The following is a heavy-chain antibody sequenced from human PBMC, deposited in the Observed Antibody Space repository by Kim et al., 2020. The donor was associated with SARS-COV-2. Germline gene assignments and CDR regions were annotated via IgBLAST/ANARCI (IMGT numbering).Heavy chain of an antibody. J-gene: IGHJ4*02. D-gene: IGHD5-18*01. CDR3: AKDLSEVGYSYGPFDY. CDR2: ISWNSGSI. V-gene: IGHV3-9*01. CDR1: GFTFDDYA. Sequence: GGSLRLSCAASGFTFDDYAMHWVRQAPGKGLEWVSGISWNSGSIGYADSVKGRFTISRDNAKNSLYLQMNSLRAEDTALYYCAKDLSEVGYSYGPFDYWGQVTLVTVSS.